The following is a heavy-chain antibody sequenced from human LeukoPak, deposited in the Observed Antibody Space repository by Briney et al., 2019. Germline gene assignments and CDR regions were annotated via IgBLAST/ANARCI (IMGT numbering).Heavy chain of an antibody. CDR3: ASRTPNLGDSGAGSSYYCYYGVDV. V-gene: IGHV4-31*03. CDR2: MFYGGGT. Sequence: SETLSLTCTVSGGSVSRGGDYWTWIHQHPGEGLEWIVYMFYGGGTYYNPSLKSRVTMSVDTSKNQFSLTLTSVTAADTAVYYCASRTPNLGDSGAGSSYYCYYGVDVWGQGTSVTVSS. CDR1: GGSVSRGGDY. D-gene: IGHD3-10*01. J-gene: IGHJ6*02.